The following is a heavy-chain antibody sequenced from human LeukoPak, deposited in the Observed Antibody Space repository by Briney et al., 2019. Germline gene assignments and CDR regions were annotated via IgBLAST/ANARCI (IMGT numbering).Heavy chain of an antibody. D-gene: IGHD5-18*01. CDR3: ARAPLTSGYSYGYGFDY. V-gene: IGHV4-4*07. CDR2: IYTSGST. CDR1: GGSISSYY. J-gene: IGHJ4*02. Sequence: PSGTLSLTCTVSGGSISSYYWSWIRQPAGKGLEWIGRIYTSGSTNYNPSLKSRVTMSVDTSKNQFSLKLSSVTAADTAVYYCARAPLTSGYSYGYGFDYWGQGTLVTVSS.